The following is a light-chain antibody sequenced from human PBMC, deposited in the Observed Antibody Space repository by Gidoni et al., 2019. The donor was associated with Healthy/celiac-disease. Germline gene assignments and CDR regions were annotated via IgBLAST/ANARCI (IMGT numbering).Light chain of an antibody. CDR1: QSLLHSNGYNY. CDR3: MQALQTPVT. CDR2: FGS. V-gene: IGKV2-28*01. Sequence: IVMPQSPLSLPVTPGEPASISCRSSQSLLHSNGYNYLDWYLQKPGQSPQLLIYFGSNRASGVPDRFSGSGSGTDFTLKISRVEAEDVGVYYGMQALQTPVTFGQGTKLEIK. J-gene: IGKJ2*01.